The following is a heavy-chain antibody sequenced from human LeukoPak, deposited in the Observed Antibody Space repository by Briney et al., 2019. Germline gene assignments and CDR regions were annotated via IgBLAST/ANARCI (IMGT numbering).Heavy chain of an antibody. CDR3: ASSAPEYYDSSGNAPDAFDI. Sequence: PSETLSLTCTVSGGSISSYYWSWIRQPPGKGLEWIGYIYYSGSTNYNPSLKSRVTISVDTSKNQFSLKLSSVTAADTAVYYCASSAPEYYDSSGNAPDAFDIWGQGTMVTVSS. V-gene: IGHV4-59*12. CDR1: GGSISSYY. J-gene: IGHJ3*02. CDR2: IYYSGST. D-gene: IGHD3-22*01.